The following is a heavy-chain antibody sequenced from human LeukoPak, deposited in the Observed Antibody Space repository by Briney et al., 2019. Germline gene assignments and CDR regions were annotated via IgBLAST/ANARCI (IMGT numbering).Heavy chain of an antibody. Sequence: GASVKVSCKASGFTFTSFAMQWVRQARGQRLEWIGWIVVGSGNTNYAQKFQERVTITRDMSTSTAYMELSSLRSEDTAVYYCAADYSGWPFYYMDVWGKGTTVTVSS. CDR3: AADYSGWPFYYMDV. D-gene: IGHD6-19*01. CDR1: GFTFTSFA. CDR2: IVVGSGNT. J-gene: IGHJ6*03. V-gene: IGHV1-58*02.